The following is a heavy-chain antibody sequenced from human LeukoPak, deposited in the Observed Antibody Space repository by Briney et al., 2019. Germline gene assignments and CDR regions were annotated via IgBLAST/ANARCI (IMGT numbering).Heavy chain of an antibody. V-gene: IGHV1-2*02. J-gene: IGHJ6*03. CDR1: GYTFTGYY. D-gene: IGHD2-2*02. Sequence: GASVKVSCKASGYTFTGYYMHWVRQAPGHGLEWMGWINPNSGGTNYAQKFQGRVTITRDTSISTAYMELSRLRSDDTAVYYCARGPNIVVVPAAINYYYYYYMDVWGKGTTVTVSS. CDR2: INPNSGGT. CDR3: ARGPNIVVVPAAINYYYYYYMDV.